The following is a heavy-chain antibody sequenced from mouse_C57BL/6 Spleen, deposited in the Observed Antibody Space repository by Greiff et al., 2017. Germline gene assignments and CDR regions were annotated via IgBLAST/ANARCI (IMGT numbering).Heavy chain of an antibody. J-gene: IGHJ3*01. Sequence: QVQLQQPGTELVKPGASVKLSCKASGYTFTSYWMHWVQQRPVQGLEWIGNINPSNGGTNYNEKFKSKATLTVDKSSSTAYMQLSSLTSEDSAVYYCARTIYDGYHGGPWFAYWGQGTLVTVSA. CDR2: INPSNGGT. CDR3: ARTIYDGYHGGPWFAY. V-gene: IGHV1-53*01. D-gene: IGHD2-3*01. CDR1: GYTFTSYW.